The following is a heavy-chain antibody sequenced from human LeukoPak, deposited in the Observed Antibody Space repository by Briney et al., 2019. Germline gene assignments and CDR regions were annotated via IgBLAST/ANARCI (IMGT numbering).Heavy chain of an antibody. J-gene: IGHJ4*02. CDR3: AKGPRAYSSSPTYYFDY. Sequence: GGSLRLSCAAFGFTLSSYGMHWVRQAPGKGLEWVAVIWYDGSNKYYADSVKGRFTISRDNSKNTLYLQMNSLRAEDTAVYYCAKGPRAYSSSPTYYFDYWGQGTLVTASP. D-gene: IGHD6-6*01. CDR2: IWYDGSNK. CDR1: GFTLSSYG. V-gene: IGHV3-30*02.